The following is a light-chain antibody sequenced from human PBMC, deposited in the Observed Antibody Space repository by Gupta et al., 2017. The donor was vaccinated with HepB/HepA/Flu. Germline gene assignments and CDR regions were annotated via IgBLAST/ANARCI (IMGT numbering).Light chain of an antibody. CDR1: QSLVNSGGSTY. CDR3: TQGEHCPLT. Sequence: EAVMPQSTLSLPVRIGQPAFISSRASQSLVNSGGSTYLNWFQERPGRSPRRLIYEGSNRDAGVPDRCSGSGSGTDCTLEISSVEAEDVGIYYCTQGEHCPLTFGQGTKVDIK. J-gene: IGKJ2*01. CDR2: EGS. V-gene: IGKV2-30*01.